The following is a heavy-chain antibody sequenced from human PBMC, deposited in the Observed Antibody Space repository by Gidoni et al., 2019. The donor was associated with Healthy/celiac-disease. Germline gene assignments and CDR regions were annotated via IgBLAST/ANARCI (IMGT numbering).Heavy chain of an antibody. Sequence: QVQLVQSGAEGKKPGASVKVSCKDSGYTFTSYDINWVRQATGHGRGWMGWMNPNRGNTGYAQKFQGRVTMTRNTSISTAYMELSSLRSEDTAVYYCARGFPAPTFQHWGQGTLVTVSS. V-gene: IGHV1-8*01. CDR2: MNPNRGNT. J-gene: IGHJ1*01. CDR1: GYTFTSYD. CDR3: ARGFPAPTFQH.